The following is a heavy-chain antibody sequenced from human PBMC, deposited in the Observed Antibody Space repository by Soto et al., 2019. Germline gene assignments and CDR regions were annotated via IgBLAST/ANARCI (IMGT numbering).Heavy chain of an antibody. CDR3: ARDGGRHSGGIDY. CDR2: IIPIFGTA. D-gene: IGHD1-26*01. J-gene: IGHJ4*02. Sequence: QVQLVQSGAEVTKPGSSVQVSCQASGGTFRSYSINWVRQAPGHGLEWMGEIIPIFGTANYAQKFQGRVTITADESTSTAYMELSSLRSEDTAVYYCARDGGRHSGGIDYWGQGTLVTVSS. CDR1: GGTFRSYS. V-gene: IGHV1-69*01.